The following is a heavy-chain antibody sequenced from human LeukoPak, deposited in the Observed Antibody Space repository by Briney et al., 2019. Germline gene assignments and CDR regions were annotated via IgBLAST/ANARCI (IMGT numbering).Heavy chain of an antibody. CDR2: INSDGSSI. CDR3: TRGRGVSFDY. V-gene: IGHV3-74*01. D-gene: IGHD3-10*01. Sequence: GGSLRLSCAASGFTFSSYWTHWVRHAPGKGVVWVSRINSDGSSISYADSVKGRFTISRDNAKNTLYLQMNSLRAEDTAVYYCTRGRGVSFDYWGQGTLVTVSS. J-gene: IGHJ4*02. CDR1: GFTFSSYW.